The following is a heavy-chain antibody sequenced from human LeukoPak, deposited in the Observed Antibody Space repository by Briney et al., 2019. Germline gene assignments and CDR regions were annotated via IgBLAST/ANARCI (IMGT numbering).Heavy chain of an antibody. Sequence: SETLSLTCTGSGGSISSSSYYWGWIRQPPGKGLEWIGSIYYSGSTYYNPSLKSRVTISVDTSKNQFSLKLSSVTAADTAVYYCARHSLAVAAFDYWGQGTLVTVSS. V-gene: IGHV4-39*01. CDR1: GGSISSSSYY. D-gene: IGHD6-19*01. CDR3: ARHSLAVAAFDY. CDR2: IYYSGST. J-gene: IGHJ4*02.